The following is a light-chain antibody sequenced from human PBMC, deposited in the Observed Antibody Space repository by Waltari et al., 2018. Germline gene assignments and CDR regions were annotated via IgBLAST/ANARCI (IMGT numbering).Light chain of an antibody. Sequence: DIQLTQSPSFLSASVGDRVTITCRASKGISNFLTWYQQKPGKAPTLLIYNAFTLHSGFPSRFSGTGSGTEFTLTISSLQPEDFASYYCQVVNNCPLSFGGGTKVEI. CDR1: KGISNF. CDR3: QVVNNCPLS. CDR2: NAF. V-gene: IGKV1-9*01. J-gene: IGKJ4*01.